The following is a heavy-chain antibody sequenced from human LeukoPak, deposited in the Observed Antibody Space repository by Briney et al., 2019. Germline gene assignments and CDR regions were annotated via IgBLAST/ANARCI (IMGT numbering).Heavy chain of an antibody. CDR1: GYIFTSYW. J-gene: IGHJ4*02. CDR2: IYPGDSDT. Sequence: GESLKISCKGSGYIFTSYWIGWVRQMPGKGLEWMGIIYPGDSDTRYSPSFQAQVTISADKSTSSPYLQWSRLKASANAISYIARGEGDCSSLRCQIRYWGQGTLVTVSS. V-gene: IGHV5-51*01. CDR3: ARGEGDCSSLRCQIRY. D-gene: IGHD2-2*01.